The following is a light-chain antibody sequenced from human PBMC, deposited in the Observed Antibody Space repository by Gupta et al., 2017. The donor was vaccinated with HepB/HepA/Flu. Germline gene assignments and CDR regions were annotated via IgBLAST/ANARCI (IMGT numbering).Light chain of an antibody. J-gene: IGLJ3*02. CDR2: SNN. V-gene: IGLV1-44*01. CDR1: SSNIGKTT. CDR3: AAWDDSLDGVV. Sequence: QSVLTQTPSASGPPGQTLTLSFSGSSSNIGKTTVNWYQQFPGTAPKLLIYSNNQRPSGVPDRFSASKSGTSASLAISGLQSEDEADYYCAAWDDSLDGVVFGGGT.